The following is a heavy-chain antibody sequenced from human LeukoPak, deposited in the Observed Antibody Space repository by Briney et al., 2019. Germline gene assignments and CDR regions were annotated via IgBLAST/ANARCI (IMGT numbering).Heavy chain of an antibody. CDR1: GYTFTSYA. V-gene: IGHV1-69*13. D-gene: IGHD3-22*01. J-gene: IGHJ3*02. Sequence: GASVKVSCKASGYTFTSYAMNWVRQAPGQGLEWMGGIIPIFGTANYAQKFQGRVTITADESTSTAYMELSSLRSEDTAVYYCARDDFRHYYDSSGYSDAFDIWGQGTMVAVSS. CDR3: ARDDFRHYYDSSGYSDAFDI. CDR2: IIPIFGTA.